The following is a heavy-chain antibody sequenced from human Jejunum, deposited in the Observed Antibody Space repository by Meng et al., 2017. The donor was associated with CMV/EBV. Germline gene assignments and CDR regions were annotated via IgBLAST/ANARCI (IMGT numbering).Heavy chain of an antibody. D-gene: IGHD2-8*01. V-gene: IGHV1-69*12. CDR2: IVPIFSTT. Sequence: QVQWVQSGVELKKPGSSVKVSCKASGDIFNNYGVTWVRQAPGQGIEWMGGIVPIFSTTNYAQKFKGRVTITADESTSTAYMELSSLTSEDTAVYYCVRPLVWNWGQGTLVTVSS. J-gene: IGHJ1*01. CDR3: VRPLVWN. CDR1: GDIFNNYG.